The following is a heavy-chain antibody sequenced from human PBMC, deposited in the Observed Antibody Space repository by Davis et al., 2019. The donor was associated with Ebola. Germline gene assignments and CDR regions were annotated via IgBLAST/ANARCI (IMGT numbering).Heavy chain of an antibody. V-gene: IGHV3-11*04. J-gene: IGHJ6*02. Sequence: GGSLRLSCEASGFIFSDYYMSWIRHVPGKGLEWIAYISRTHSAYADSVKGRFTISRDNAKNSLYLQMNSLRAEDTAVYYCARPLAAAGKPNYYYYYGMDVWGQGTTVTVSS. D-gene: IGHD6-13*01. CDR3: ARPLAAAGKPNYYYYYGMDV. CDR2: ISRTHSA. CDR1: GFIFSDYY.